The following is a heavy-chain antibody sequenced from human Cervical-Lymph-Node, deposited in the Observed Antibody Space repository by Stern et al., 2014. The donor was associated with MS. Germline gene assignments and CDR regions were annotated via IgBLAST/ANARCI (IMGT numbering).Heavy chain of an antibody. V-gene: IGHV5-51*01. CDR2: INPGDCAP. D-gene: IGHD2-2*01. Sequence: EVQLVESGAAVTKPGESLKISCKGSGYSFTSYWIGWVRQMPGKGLELMGIINPGDCAPRKSPSFQGQVTISAAKSISTAYLQWSSLKASDTAMYYCARRHCSSRRCGWFDPWGQGTLVTVSS. CDR1: GYSFTSYW. CDR3: ARRHCSSRRCGWFDP. J-gene: IGHJ5*02.